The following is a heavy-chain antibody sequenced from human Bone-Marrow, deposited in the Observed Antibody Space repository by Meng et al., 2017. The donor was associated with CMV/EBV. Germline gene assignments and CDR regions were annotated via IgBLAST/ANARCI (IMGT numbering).Heavy chain of an antibody. V-gene: IGHV3-53*01. J-gene: IGHJ6*04. CDR2: IYSGGST. CDR1: GFTVSSNY. D-gene: IGHD2-2*02. CDR3: ARDLPAAIRTDYYYYYYGMDV. Sequence: GGSPRLSCAASGFTVSSNYMSWVRQAPGKGLEWVSVIYSGGSTYYADSVKGRFTISRDNSKNTLYLQMNSLRAEDTAVYYCARDLPAAIRTDYYYYYYGMDVWGEGTTVTVSS.